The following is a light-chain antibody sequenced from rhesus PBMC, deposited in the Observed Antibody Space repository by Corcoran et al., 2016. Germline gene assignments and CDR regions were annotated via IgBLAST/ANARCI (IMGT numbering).Light chain of an antibody. CDR2: KAS. V-gene: IGKV1-22*01. CDR3: QQYSSRPWT. J-gene: IGKJ1*01. CDR1: QGISSW. Sequence: DIQMTQSPSSLSASVGDTVTITCRASQGISSWLAWYQQKPGKAPKHLIYKASSLQSGVPSRFSGSGSGTDFTLTINSLQSEDFATYYCQQYSSRPWTFGQGTKVEIK.